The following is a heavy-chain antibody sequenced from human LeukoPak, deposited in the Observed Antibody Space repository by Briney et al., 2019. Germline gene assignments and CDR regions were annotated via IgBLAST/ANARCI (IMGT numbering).Heavy chain of an antibody. CDR1: GYTFTGYY. Sequence: ASVKVSCKASGYTFTGYYMHWVRQAPGQGLEWMGWINPNSGDTNYAQKFQGRVTMTRDTSISAAYMELSRLRSDDTAVYYCARDWGAYYYESGTLSHFDYWGQGTLVTVSS. J-gene: IGHJ4*02. CDR3: ARDWGAYYYESGTLSHFDY. CDR2: INPNSGDT. D-gene: IGHD3-10*01. V-gene: IGHV1-2*02.